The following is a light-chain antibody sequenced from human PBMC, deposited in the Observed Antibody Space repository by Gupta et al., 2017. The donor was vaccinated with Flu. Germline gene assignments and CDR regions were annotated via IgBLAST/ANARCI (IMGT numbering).Light chain of an antibody. CDR2: DDR. CDR3: QVVDTSSDRRWV. CDR1: DIGSKS. J-gene: IGLJ3*02. Sequence: KTARMNCGGSDIGSKSVQWYQHKPGQAPGLVVYDDRDRPSGIPERFSGSNPGNTATLTISGVEAGDEADYYCQVVDTSSDRRWVFGGGTKLTVL. V-gene: IGLV3-21*03.